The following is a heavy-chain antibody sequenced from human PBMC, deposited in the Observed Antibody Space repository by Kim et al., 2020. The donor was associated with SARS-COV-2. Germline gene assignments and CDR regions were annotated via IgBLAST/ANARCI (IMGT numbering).Heavy chain of an antibody. Sequence: SVKVSCKSSGETFSTYAINWVRQAPGQGLEWMGGSIPTLGTANYAQRFQDRISIIADHSTSTVFMELTSLTSEYTSLYYFSRSLSRISGLVIPPNDGFDIWGRGTMVTVSS. V-gene: IGHV1-69*13. J-gene: IGHJ3*02. CDR3: SRSLSRISGLVIPPNDGFDI. CDR2: SIPTLGTA. CDR1: GETFSTYA. D-gene: IGHD3-3*01.